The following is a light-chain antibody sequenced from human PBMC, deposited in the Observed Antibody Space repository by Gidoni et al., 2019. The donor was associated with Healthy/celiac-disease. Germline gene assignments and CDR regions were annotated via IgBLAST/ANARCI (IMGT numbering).Light chain of an antibody. CDR3: QQYGSSRT. Sequence: EIVLTQSPGTLSLSPGERATLSCRASQSVSRSYLAWYQQKPGQAPRLLIYGASSRATGIPDRFSGSGSGTDFTLTISRLEPEDFAVHYCQQYGSSRTFGQGTKVEIK. V-gene: IGKV3-20*01. CDR1: QSVSRSY. J-gene: IGKJ1*01. CDR2: GAS.